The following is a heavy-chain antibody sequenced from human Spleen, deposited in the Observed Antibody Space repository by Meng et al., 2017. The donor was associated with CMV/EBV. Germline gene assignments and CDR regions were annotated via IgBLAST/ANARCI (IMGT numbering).Heavy chain of an antibody. Sequence: VASGFGFRNFGMHWVRQAPCKGLEWVAFIRNDGNEKYYADFVKGRFTISRDNSRSTLYLQMSGLRAEDTAVYYCAKKGLAAAGSPDYWGQGTLVTVSS. D-gene: IGHD6-13*01. CDR3: AKKGLAAAGSPDY. CDR1: GFGFRNFG. CDR2: IRNDGNEK. J-gene: IGHJ4*02. V-gene: IGHV3-30*02.